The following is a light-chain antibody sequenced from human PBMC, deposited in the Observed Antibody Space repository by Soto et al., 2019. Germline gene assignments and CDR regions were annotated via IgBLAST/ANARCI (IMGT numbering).Light chain of an antibody. CDR2: GNS. V-gene: IGLV1-40*01. Sequence: QSVLTQPPSVSGAPGQRVTISCTGSSSNIGANYHVHWYQQLPGTAPKLLIYGNSNRPSGVPDRFSGSKSGTSASLAITGLQAEDEAEYYCSSYTNINTRACVFGTGTKLTVL. CDR1: SSNIGANYH. CDR3: SSYTNINTRACV. J-gene: IGLJ1*01.